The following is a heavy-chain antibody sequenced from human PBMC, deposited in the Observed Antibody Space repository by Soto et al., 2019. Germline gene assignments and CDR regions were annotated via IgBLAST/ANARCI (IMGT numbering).Heavy chain of an antibody. CDR3: ARVLEGYGEIWFDP. Sequence: SETLSLTCTVSGGSISSYYWSWIRQPPGKGLEWIGYIYYSGSTNYNPSLKSRVTISVHTSKNQFSLKLSSVTAADTAVYYCARVLEGYGEIWFDPWGQGTLVTVSS. D-gene: IGHD4-17*01. CDR1: GGSISSYY. V-gene: IGHV4-59*01. J-gene: IGHJ5*02. CDR2: IYYSGST.